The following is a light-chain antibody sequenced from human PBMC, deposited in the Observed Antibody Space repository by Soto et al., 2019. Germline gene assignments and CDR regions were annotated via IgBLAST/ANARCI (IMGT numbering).Light chain of an antibody. CDR1: TGDVGAYNY. J-gene: IGLJ1*01. CDR3: SSKTSSSSPFV. Sequence: QSVLTQPASVSVCPGHSITISCTGSTGDVGAYNYVSWYKHHPGQAPQLMIYEVSNRPSGVSNRFSGSKSGNTASLTISGLQADDEGDYYCSSKTSSSSPFVFGTGTKVTVL. V-gene: IGLV2-14*01. CDR2: EVS.